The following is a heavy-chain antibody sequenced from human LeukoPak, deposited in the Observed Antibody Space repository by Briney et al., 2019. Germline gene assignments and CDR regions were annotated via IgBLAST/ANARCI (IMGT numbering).Heavy chain of an antibody. D-gene: IGHD2-2*01. CDR1: GYTFTSYA. CDR3: AREGHCSSTSCYAGRIYNWFDP. Sequence: KPGASVKVSCKASGYTFTSYAISWVRQAPGQGLEWMGGIIPIFGTANYAQKFRGRVTITTDESTSTAYMELSSLRSEDTAVYYCAREGHCSSTSCYAGRIYNWFDPWGQGTLVTVSS. J-gene: IGHJ5*02. V-gene: IGHV1-69*05. CDR2: IIPIFGTA.